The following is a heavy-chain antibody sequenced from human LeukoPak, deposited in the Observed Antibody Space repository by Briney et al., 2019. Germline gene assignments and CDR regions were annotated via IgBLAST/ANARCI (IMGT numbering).Heavy chain of an antibody. CDR2: IYHSGST. CDR3: ARDGRPPYYYDSSGYTDDY. D-gene: IGHD3-22*01. CDR1: GYSISSGYY. V-gene: IGHV4-38-2*02. J-gene: IGHJ4*02. Sequence: PSETLSLTCTVSGYSISSGYYWGWIRQPPGKGLEWIGSIYHSGSTYYNPSLKSRVTISVDTSKNQFSLKLSSVTAADTAVYYCARDGRPPYYYDSSGYTDDYWGQGTLVTVSS.